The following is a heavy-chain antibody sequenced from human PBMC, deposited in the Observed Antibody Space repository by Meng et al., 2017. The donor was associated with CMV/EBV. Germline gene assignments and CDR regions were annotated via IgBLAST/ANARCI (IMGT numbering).Heavy chain of an antibody. CDR3: ARLPQLGHYYYGMDV. V-gene: IGHV4-59*01. Sequence: SETLSLTCTVSGDSISRKYWSWIRQPPGQELEWIGHIYYSGATNYNPSLKSRVTISVDTSENQFSLKLTSVTAADTAVYYCARLPQLGHYYYGMDVWGQGTTVTVSS. D-gene: IGHD1-1*01. J-gene: IGHJ6*02. CDR2: IYYSGAT. CDR1: GDSISRKY.